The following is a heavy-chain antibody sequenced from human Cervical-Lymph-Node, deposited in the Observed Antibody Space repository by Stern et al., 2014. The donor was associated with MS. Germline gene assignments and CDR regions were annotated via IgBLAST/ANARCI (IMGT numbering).Heavy chain of an antibody. CDR2: ITTNNGNP. J-gene: IGHJ4*02. CDR3: ARNVGSSGWYDY. D-gene: IGHD6-19*01. V-gene: IGHV7-4-1*02. Sequence: QVQLVQSGSELKKPGASVKVSCKASGYTFTSYAMNWVRQAPGQGLEWMGWITTNNGNPTYSQGFTGRFVFSVDTSVSTAYQQISSLKAEDTAVYYCARNVGSSGWYDYWGQGTLVTVSS. CDR1: GYTFTSYA.